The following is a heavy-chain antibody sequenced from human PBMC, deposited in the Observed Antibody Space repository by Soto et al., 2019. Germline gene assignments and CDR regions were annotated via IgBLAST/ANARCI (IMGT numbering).Heavy chain of an antibody. V-gene: IGHV4-30-2*01. D-gene: IGHD4-17*01. CDR3: ARAWWVGDYVGFDY. CDR2: IYHSGST. Sequence: QLQLQESGSGLVKPSQTLSLTCAVSGGSISSGGYSWSWIRQPPGKGLEWIGYIYHSGSTYYNPALKRRVTISVDRSKNQFSLKLSSVTAADTAVYYCARAWWVGDYVGFDYWGQGTLVTVSS. CDR1: GGSISSGGYS. J-gene: IGHJ4*02.